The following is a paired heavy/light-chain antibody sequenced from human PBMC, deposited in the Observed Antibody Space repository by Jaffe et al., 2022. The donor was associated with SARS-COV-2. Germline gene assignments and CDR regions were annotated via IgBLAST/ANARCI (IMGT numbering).Light chain of an antibody. CDR1: QSVSSNY. V-gene: IGKV3-20*01. CDR2: GAS. Sequence: EIVLTQSPGTLSLSPGERATLSCRASQSVSSNYLAWYQQKPGQAPRLLIYGASNRATGIPDRFSGSGSGTDFTLTISRLEPEDFAVYYCQQYATSPRTFGQGTKVEIK. CDR3: QQYATSPRT. J-gene: IGKJ1*01.
Heavy chain of an antibody. CDR2: ISPSGRSGSTL. Sequence: QVRLAESGGGLVKPGGSLKLSCAVSGLNFGDSYMSWIRQAPGKGLEWVSYISPSGRSGSTLYYADSVKGRFTISRDNAKKSLYLQMNSLRVEDTAVYYCARGHYELGYWGQGTLVTVSS. V-gene: IGHV3-11*01. D-gene: IGHD4-17*01. J-gene: IGHJ4*02. CDR1: GLNFGDSY. CDR3: ARGHYELGY.